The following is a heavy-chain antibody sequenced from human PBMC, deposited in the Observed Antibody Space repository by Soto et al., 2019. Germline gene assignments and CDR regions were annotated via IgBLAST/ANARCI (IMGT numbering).Heavy chain of an antibody. CDR1: GFTFSSYW. V-gene: IGHV3-74*01. CDR3: ARGDNWNEDYYYYGMDV. CDR2: INSDGSST. D-gene: IGHD1-1*01. J-gene: IGHJ6*02. Sequence: GGSLRLSCAASGFTFSSYWMHWVRQAPGKGLVWVSRINSDGSSTSYADSVKGRFTISRDNAKNTLYLQMNSLRAEDTAVYYCARGDNWNEDYYYYGMDVWGQGTTVTVSS.